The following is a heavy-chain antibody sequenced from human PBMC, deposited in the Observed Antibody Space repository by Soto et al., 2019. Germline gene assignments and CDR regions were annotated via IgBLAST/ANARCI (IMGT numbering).Heavy chain of an antibody. D-gene: IGHD2-21*01. CDR2: INHSVNT. V-gene: IGHV4-34*01. CDR3: ARGMGEFDS. J-gene: IGHJ4*02. CDR1: GASLSDNY. Sequence: QVHLQQWGAGLLKPSETLSLTCSVYGASLSDNYCNWLIQPPGKGLEWIGEINHSVNTNYNTSLRSRVTISIDPSKNQLSRHLRSVSAADTAGYYCARGMGEFDSWGKGTPVTVS.